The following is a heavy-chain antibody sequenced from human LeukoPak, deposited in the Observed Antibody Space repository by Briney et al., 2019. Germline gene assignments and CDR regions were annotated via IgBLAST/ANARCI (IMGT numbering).Heavy chain of an antibody. CDR3: ATDRGGAGTFDY. D-gene: IGHD1-1*01. J-gene: IGHJ4*02. CDR1: GYTLTELS. Sequence: ASVKVSCKVSGYTLTELSMHWVRQAPGKGLEWMGGFDPEDGETIYAQKFQGRVTMTEDTSTDTAYMELSSLRSEDTAVYYCATDRGGAGTFDYWGQGTLVTVSS. V-gene: IGHV1-24*01. CDR2: FDPEDGET.